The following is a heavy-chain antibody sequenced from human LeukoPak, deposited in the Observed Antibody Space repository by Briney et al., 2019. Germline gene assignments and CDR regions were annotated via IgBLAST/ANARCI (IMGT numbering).Heavy chain of an antibody. D-gene: IGHD6-13*01. CDR1: GGSISSYY. Sequence: SETLSLTCTVSGGSISSYYWSWIRQPPGKGLEWIGYIYYSGSTNYNPSLKSRATISVDTSKNQFSLKLSSVTAADTAVYYCASSELSSSWYNSYWGQGTLVTVSS. CDR2: IYYSGST. V-gene: IGHV4-59*01. CDR3: ASSELSSSWYNSY. J-gene: IGHJ4*02.